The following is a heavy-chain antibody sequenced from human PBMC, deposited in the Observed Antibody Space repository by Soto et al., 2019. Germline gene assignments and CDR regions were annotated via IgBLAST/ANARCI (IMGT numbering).Heavy chain of an antibody. CDR3: ARHNLAFHAAFDL. CDR1: GFVFSDFQ. V-gene: IGHV3-21*01. D-gene: IGHD3-16*01. CDR2: ITGTSAFT. J-gene: IGHJ4*02. Sequence: GGSLRLSCAASGFVFSDFQFNWVRQAPGGGLEWLSSITGTSAFTEYAESIEGRFTISRDNPNKLLFLHMDSLRPEDTAVYYCARHNLAFHAAFDLWGQGTMVTVSS.